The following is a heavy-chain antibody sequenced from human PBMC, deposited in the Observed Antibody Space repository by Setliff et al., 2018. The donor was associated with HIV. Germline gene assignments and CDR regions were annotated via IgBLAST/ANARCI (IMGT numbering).Heavy chain of an antibody. CDR1: GFTFSSYG. CDR2: ISYDGSNK. J-gene: IGHJ4*02. D-gene: IGHD3-16*01. Sequence: GESLKISCAASGFTFSSYGMHWVRQAPGKGLEWVAVISYDGSNKYYADSVKGRFTISRDNAKNSLYLQMNSLRTEDTALYYCAKDRATITPYNFDYWGQGTLVTVSS. CDR3: AKDRATITPYNFDY. V-gene: IGHV3-30*18.